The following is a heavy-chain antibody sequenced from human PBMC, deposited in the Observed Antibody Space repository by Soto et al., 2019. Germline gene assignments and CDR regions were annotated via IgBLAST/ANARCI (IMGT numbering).Heavy chain of an antibody. V-gene: IGHV1-18*01. J-gene: IGHJ6*02. CDR1: GYTFTNFG. Sequence: ASVKVSWKASGYTFTNFGISWVRQAPGQGLEWMGWISAYNGNTKYAQILQGRVSMTTDTSSNTAYMELRSLRSDDTAMYYCARGGYYDSSGSRNYHYYGMNVWGQGTTVTVSS. CDR3: ARGGYYDSSGSRNYHYYGMNV. D-gene: IGHD3-22*01. CDR2: ISAYNGNT.